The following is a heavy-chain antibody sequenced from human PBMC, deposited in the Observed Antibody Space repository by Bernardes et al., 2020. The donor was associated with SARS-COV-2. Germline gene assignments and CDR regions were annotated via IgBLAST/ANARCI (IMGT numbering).Heavy chain of an antibody. CDR3: ARDGFKGWFDP. J-gene: IGHJ5*02. D-gene: IGHD3-10*01. V-gene: IGHV3-74*01. CDR2: IDGDGTNT. Sequence: GGSLRLSCAASGFTFTNYWMHWVRQAPGKGLVWVSRIDGDGTNTEYADSVKDRFTISRDNVKNTLYLHMNSLRAEDTAVYYCARDGFKGWFDPWGQGTLVTVSS. CDR1: GFTFTNYW.